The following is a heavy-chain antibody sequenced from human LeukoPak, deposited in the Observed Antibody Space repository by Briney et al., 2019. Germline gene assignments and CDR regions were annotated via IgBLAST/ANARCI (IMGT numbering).Heavy chain of an antibody. D-gene: IGHD6-13*01. V-gene: IGHV1-69*04. J-gene: IGHJ4*02. Sequence: SVKVSCKASGGTFSSCTISWVRQAPGQGLEWMGRIIPILGIANYAQKFQGRVTITADKSTSTAYVELSSLSSEDTAVYYCARDKIRQQLVLGYWGQGTLVTVSS. CDR2: IIPILGIA. CDR3: ARDKIRQQLVLGY. CDR1: GGTFSSCT.